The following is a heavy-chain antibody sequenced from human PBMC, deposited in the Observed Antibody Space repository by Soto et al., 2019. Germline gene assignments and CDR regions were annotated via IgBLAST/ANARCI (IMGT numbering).Heavy chain of an antibody. J-gene: IGHJ4*02. D-gene: IGHD4-17*01. CDR3: ARGRPDDYGDTDYFDY. V-gene: IGHV4-31*03. CDR2: IYYSGST. Sequence: QVQLQESGPGLVKPSQTLSLTCNVSGVSISSGGYYWSWIRQHPAKGLEWIGHIYYSGSTYYNPSLKRRVTISVDTSKNQFSLKLSSVTAADTAVYYCARGRPDDYGDTDYFDYWGQGALVTVSS. CDR1: GVSISSGGYY.